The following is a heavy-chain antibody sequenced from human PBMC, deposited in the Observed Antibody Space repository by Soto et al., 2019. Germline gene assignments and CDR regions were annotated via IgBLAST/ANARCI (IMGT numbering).Heavy chain of an antibody. D-gene: IGHD3-16*01. CDR2: ISTSSSYI. CDR3: ARDLHDYVSFRFDP. J-gene: IGHJ5*02. CDR1: GFTFSDYY. Sequence: GGSLRLSCAASGFTFSDYYMSWIRQAPGKGLEWVSYISTSSSYIYYADSMKGRFTISRDNAKNSLYLQMNSLRAEDTAVYYCARDLHDYVSFRFDPWGQGTLVTAPQ. V-gene: IGHV3-11*06.